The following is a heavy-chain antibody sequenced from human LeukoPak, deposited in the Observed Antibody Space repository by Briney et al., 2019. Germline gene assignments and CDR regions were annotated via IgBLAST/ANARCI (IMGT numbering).Heavy chain of an antibody. Sequence: SETLSLICTVSGGSISSYYWTWIRQPAGKGLEWIGRVYSNGNTNYNPSLKSRATMSVDTSKNQFSLKLSSVTAADTAVYYCARERRELRGDAFDIWGQGTMVTVSS. J-gene: IGHJ3*02. CDR3: ARERRELRGDAFDI. CDR2: VYSNGNT. CDR1: GGSISSYY. V-gene: IGHV4-4*07. D-gene: IGHD1-7*01.